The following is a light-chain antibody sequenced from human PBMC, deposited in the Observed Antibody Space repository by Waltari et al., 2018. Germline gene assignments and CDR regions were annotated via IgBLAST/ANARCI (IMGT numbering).Light chain of an antibody. CDR2: AVS. J-gene: IGLJ3*02. Sequence: QSALTQPASVSGSPGQSITISCTGTSSDIGTYNYVSWYQQHPGKAPKLMIYAVSNRAAGVSKRFSASKSGNTASLTISGLQAEDEADYYCSSYTSTDTWVFGGGTKLTVL. CDR3: SSYTSTDTWV. CDR1: SSDIGTYNY. V-gene: IGLV2-14*03.